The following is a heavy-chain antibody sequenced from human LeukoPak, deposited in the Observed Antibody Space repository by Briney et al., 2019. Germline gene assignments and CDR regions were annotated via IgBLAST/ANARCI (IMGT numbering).Heavy chain of an antibody. Sequence: KPSGTLSLTCAVSGGSISSSNWWSWVRQPPGKGLEWIGEIYHGGCTNYNPSLKSRVTISVDTSKNQFSLKLSSVTAADTAVYYCARRRQWLVRDFDYWGQGTLVTVSS. CDR3: ARRRQWLVRDFDY. CDR2: IYHGGCT. V-gene: IGHV4-4*02. CDR1: GGSISSSNW. J-gene: IGHJ4*02. D-gene: IGHD6-19*01.